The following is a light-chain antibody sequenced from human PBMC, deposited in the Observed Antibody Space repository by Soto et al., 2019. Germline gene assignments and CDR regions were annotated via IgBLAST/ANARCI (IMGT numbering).Light chain of an antibody. V-gene: IGKV3-20*01. CDR1: QSVTSSY. CDR3: QHYVGSPPYT. J-gene: IGKJ2*01. Sequence: EIVLTQSPGTLSLSPGERGSLSCRASQSVTSSYLAWYQQKLGQAPRLLIYGASRRATGIPDRFSGSGSGTVFTLTISGLETEDFEVYYCQHYVGSPPYTFGQGTKLEIK. CDR2: GAS.